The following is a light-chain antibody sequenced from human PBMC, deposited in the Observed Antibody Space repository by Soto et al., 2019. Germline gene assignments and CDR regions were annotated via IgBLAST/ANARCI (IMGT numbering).Light chain of an antibody. J-gene: IGLJ1*01. Sequence: QSALTQPPSASGSPGQSVTISCTGTSSDVGGYNYVSWYQQHPGKAPKLTIYEVSKRPSGVPDRFSGSKSGNTASLTVSGIQAEDEADYYCSSYAGSNNRYVFGTGTKLTVL. CDR2: EVS. V-gene: IGLV2-8*01. CDR3: SSYAGSNNRYV. CDR1: SSDVGGYNY.